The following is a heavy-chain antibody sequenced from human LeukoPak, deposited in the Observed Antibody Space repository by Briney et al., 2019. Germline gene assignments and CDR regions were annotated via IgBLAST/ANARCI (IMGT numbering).Heavy chain of an antibody. V-gene: IGHV4-59*01. CDR3: ARDSPLVGATTSDAFDI. D-gene: IGHD1-26*01. J-gene: IGHJ3*02. Sequence: SETLSLTCAVSGGSISSYYWSWIRQPPGKGLEWIGYIYYSGSTNYNPSLKSRVTISVDTSKNQFSLKLSSVTAADTAVYYCARDSPLVGATTSDAFDIWGQGTMVTVSS. CDR2: IYYSGST. CDR1: GGSISSYY.